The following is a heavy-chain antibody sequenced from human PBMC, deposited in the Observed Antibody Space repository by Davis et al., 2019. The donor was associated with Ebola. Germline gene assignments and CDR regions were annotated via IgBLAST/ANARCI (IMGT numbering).Heavy chain of an antibody. CDR1: GNSFSTHW. D-gene: IGHD2-8*02. CDR3: ASLRRTITGMDDGFDI. V-gene: IGHV5-51*04. CDR2: IYTGDSDT. J-gene: IGHJ3*02. Sequence: KVSCKDSGNSFSTHWIGWVRQMPGKGLEWMGVIYTGDSDTRYSPSFRGQVTTSADKPFKTAFLQWTSLKASDTAMYYCASLRRTITGMDDGFDIWGQGTMVTVSS.